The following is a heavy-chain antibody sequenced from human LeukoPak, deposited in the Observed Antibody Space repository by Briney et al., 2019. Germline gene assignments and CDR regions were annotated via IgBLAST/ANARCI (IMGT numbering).Heavy chain of an antibody. CDR1: GFTFSSYW. Sequence: GGSLRLSCAASGFTFSSYWMHWVRQAPGKGLVWVSRINSDGSSTTYADSVKGRFTISRDNAKNTLYLQMNSLRAEDTAVYYCARTISSSSTSCFLYWGQGTLVTVSS. V-gene: IGHV3-74*01. J-gene: IGHJ4*02. D-gene: IGHD2-2*01. CDR2: INSDGSST. CDR3: ARTISSSSTSCFLY.